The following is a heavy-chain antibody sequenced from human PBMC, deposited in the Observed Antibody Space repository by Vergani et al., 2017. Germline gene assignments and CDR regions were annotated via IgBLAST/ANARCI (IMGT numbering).Heavy chain of an antibody. V-gene: IGHV4-39*01. Sequence: QMQLQESGPGLVKASETLSLTCTVSGDSIISSSYYWGWIRQPPGKGLEWIGSIYNSGSGDSSSSLKSRVIISADTSKNQFSLRLTSVTAADTAVYYCASGKYYSDSTSHFRGRYFDVWGRGTLVTVPS. D-gene: IGHD3-16*01. CDR3: ASGKYYSDSTSHFRGRYFDV. CDR1: GDSIISSSYY. CDR2: IYNSGSG. J-gene: IGHJ2*01.